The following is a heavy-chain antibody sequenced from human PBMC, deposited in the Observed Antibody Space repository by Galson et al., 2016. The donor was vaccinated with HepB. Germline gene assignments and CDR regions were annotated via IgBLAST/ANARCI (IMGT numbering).Heavy chain of an antibody. CDR3: ARMGSGNYLFDY. D-gene: IGHD1-26*01. J-gene: IGHJ4*02. CDR2: IDWDDDK. V-gene: IGHV2-70*04. Sequence: PALVKPTQTLTLTCSLSGFSLKTSGMRVSWIRQPPGKALERLARIDWDDDKFYSTPLKTRLSISKDTSKNQVVLTMTNMDPVDTATYFCARMGSGNYLFDYWGQGILVTVSS. CDR1: GFSLKTSGMR.